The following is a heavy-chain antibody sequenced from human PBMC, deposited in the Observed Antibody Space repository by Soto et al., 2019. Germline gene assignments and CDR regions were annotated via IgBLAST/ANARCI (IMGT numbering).Heavy chain of an antibody. V-gene: IGHV3-30-3*01. CDR2: ISYDGSNK. J-gene: IGHJ5*02. Sequence: QVQLVESGGGVVQPGRSLRLSCAASGFTFSSYAMHWVRQAPGKGLAWVAVISYDGSNKYYADSVKGRFTISRDNSKNTLYLQMNSLRAEDTAVYYCAREVRRGRWFDPWGQGTLVTVSS. CDR3: AREVRRGRWFDP. D-gene: IGHD3-10*01. CDR1: GFTFSSYA.